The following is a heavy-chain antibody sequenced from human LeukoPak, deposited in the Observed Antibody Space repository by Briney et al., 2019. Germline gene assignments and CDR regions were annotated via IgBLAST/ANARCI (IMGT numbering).Heavy chain of an antibody. CDR3: ARVGDIVLMVYFFDY. CDR2: ISAYNGNT. Sequence: ASVKVSCKASGYTFTSYGISWVRQAPGQGLEWMGWISAYNGNTNYAQKLQGRVTMTTDTSTSTAYMELRSLRSDDTAVYYCARVGDIVLMVYFFDYWGQGTLVTVSS. V-gene: IGHV1-18*01. CDR1: GYTFTSYG. J-gene: IGHJ4*02. D-gene: IGHD2-8*01.